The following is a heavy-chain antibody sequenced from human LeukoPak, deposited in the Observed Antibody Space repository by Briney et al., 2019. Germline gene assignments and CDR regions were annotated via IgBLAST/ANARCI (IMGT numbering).Heavy chain of an antibody. CDR3: ARGGVVYPDSFDI. J-gene: IGHJ3*02. Sequence: GGSLRRSCAASGFTVSSSYMNWVRQAPGKGLEWVSLIFSGGGTYYADSVKGRFTISRDNSKNTLFLQMNSLRAEDTAVYYCARGGVVYPDSFDIWGRGTMVTVSS. D-gene: IGHD2-15*01. V-gene: IGHV3-66*01. CDR1: GFTVSSSY. CDR2: IFSGGGT.